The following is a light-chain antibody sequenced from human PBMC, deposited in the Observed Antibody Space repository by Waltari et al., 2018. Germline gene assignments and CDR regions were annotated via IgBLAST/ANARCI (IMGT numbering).Light chain of an antibody. CDR2: DVS. J-gene: IGLJ1*01. CDR3: SSYTTSSAPGV. CDR1: DSDVGAYDF. V-gene: IGLV2-14*03. Sequence: QSALTQPASVSGSPGQSITISCSGNDSDVGAYDFVSWYQQHPGKAPHLIIYDVSNRPSGISNRFSAAQSGNTASLTISGLQAEDEAYYYCSSYTTSSAPGVFGTGTRVTVL.